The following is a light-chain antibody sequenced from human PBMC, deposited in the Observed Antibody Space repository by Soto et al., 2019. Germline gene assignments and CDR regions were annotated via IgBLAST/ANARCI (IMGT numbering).Light chain of an antibody. V-gene: IGKV1-33*01. J-gene: IGKJ4*01. CDR3: QQYDNLSPLT. CDR1: QDISNY. Sequence: DIQMTQSPSSLSASVGDRVTITCQASQDISNYLNWYQQKPGKAPKLLIYDASNLETGVPSRFSGCGSGTDFTFTISSLQPEDIATYYCQQYDNLSPLTFGGGTKVEIK. CDR2: DAS.